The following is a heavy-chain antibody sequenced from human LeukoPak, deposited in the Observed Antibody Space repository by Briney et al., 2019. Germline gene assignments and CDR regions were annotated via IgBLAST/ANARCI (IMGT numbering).Heavy chain of an antibody. V-gene: IGHV3-53*01. D-gene: IGHD4/OR15-4a*01. CDR1: GFTFDNAW. J-gene: IGHJ4*02. CDR3: ARRAGAYSHPYDY. Sequence: GGSLRLSCAASGFTFDNAWMNWVRQAPGKGLEWVSFIYSGGSTHYSDSVKGRFTISRDNSKNTLYLQMNSLRAEDTAVYYCARRAGAYSHPYDYWGQGTLVTVSS. CDR2: IYSGGST.